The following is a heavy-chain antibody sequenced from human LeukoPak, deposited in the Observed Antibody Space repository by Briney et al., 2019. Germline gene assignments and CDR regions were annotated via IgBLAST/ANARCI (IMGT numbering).Heavy chain of an antibody. V-gene: IGHV4-31*03. J-gene: IGHJ5*02. CDR2: IYYSGST. D-gene: IGHD2-15*01. CDR1: GGSISSGGYY. CDR3: ARDVPGYCSGGSCYNWFDP. Sequence: PSETLSLTCTVSGGSISSGGYYWSWIRQHPGKGLEWIGYIYYSGSTYYNPSLKSRVTISVDTSKNQFSLKLSSVTAAGTAVYYCARDVPGYCSGGSCYNWFDPWGQGTLVTVSS.